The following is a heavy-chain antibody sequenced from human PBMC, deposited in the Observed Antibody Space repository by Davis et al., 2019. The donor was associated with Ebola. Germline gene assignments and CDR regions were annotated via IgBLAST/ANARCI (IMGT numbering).Heavy chain of an antibody. V-gene: IGHV1-3*01. J-gene: IGHJ6*02. CDR1: GYTFSNYA. CDR2: INAGNGNT. Sequence: AASVKVSCKTSGYTFSNYAIHWVRQAPGQRLEWMGWINAGNGNTKYSQKFQGRVTITRDTSASTAYMELSSLRSEDTAVYYCASLELRGRYYGMDVWGQGTTVTVSS. CDR3: ASLELRGRYYGMDV. D-gene: IGHD1-7*01.